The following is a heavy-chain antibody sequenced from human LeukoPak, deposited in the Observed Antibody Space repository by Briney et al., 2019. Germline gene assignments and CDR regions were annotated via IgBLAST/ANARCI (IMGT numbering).Heavy chain of an antibody. CDR3: AKYILFRRTNYCSGGSCYPLDY. J-gene: IGHJ4*02. V-gene: IGHV3-23*01. Sequence: GGSLILSCAASGFTFSSYAMSWVRQAPGKGLEWVSAISGSGGSTYYADSVKGRFTISRDNSKNTLYLQMNSLRAEDTAVYYCAKYILFRRTNYCSGGSCYPLDYWGQGTLVTVSS. D-gene: IGHD2-15*01. CDR1: GFTFSSYA. CDR2: ISGSGGST.